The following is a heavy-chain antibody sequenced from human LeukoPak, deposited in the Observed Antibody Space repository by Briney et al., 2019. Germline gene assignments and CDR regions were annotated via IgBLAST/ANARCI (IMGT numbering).Heavy chain of an antibody. J-gene: IGHJ4*02. CDR1: GYTFTSYY. V-gene: IGHV1-46*01. Sequence: GASVKVSCKASGYTFTSYYMHWVRQAPGQGLEWMGIINPSGGSTSYAQKFQGRVTMTRDMSTSTVYMELSSLRSEDTVVYYCARPYYYDSSEYYFDYWGQGTLVTVSS. CDR3: ARPYYYDSSEYYFDY. D-gene: IGHD3-22*01. CDR2: INPSGGST.